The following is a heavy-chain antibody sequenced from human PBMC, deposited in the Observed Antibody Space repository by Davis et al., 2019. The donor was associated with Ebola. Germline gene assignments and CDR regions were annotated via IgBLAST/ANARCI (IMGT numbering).Heavy chain of an antibody. Sequence: SGPTLVKPTQTLTLTCTFSGFLLTTTGVSVGWTRQPPGKALEWLALIFWDDDKRYSPSLNSRLTITKDTSKNQVVLTMTNVDPVDTATYFCTHRRKTPQGGDVFDIWGQGTKVTVSS. CDR1: GFLLTTTGVS. CDR3: THRRKTPQGGDVFDI. CDR2: IFWDDDK. J-gene: IGHJ3*02. V-gene: IGHV2-5*02.